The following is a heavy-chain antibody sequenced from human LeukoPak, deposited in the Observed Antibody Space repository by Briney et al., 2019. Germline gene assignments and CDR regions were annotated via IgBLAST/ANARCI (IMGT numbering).Heavy chain of an antibody. CDR1: GGTFSSYA. D-gene: IGHD3-22*01. J-gene: IGHJ4*02. Sequence: SVKVSCKASGGTFSSYAISWVRQAPGQGLEWMGGIIPIFGTANYAQKFQGRVTITADESTSTAYMELSSLRSEDTAVYYCARESSGYYYARSHFDYWGQGTLVTVSS. CDR2: IIPIFGTA. V-gene: IGHV1-69*13. CDR3: ARESSGYYYARSHFDY.